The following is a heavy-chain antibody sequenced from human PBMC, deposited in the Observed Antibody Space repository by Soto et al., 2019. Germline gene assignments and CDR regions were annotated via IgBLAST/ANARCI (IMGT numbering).Heavy chain of an antibody. CDR2: ISSNGGST. D-gene: IGHD2-2*02. Sequence: GGSLRLSCSASGFTFSSYAMHWVRQAPGRGLKYVSAISSNGGSTYYADSVKGRFTISRDNSKNTLYLQMSSLRAEDTAVYYCVKDLGYCSSTSCYTNYYYYYGMDVWGQGTTVTVSS. CDR3: VKDLGYCSSTSCYTNYYYYYGMDV. J-gene: IGHJ6*02. V-gene: IGHV3-64D*06. CDR1: GFTFSSYA.